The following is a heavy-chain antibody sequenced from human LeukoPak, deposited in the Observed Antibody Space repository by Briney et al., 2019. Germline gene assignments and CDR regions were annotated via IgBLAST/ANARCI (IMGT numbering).Heavy chain of an antibody. D-gene: IGHD5-18*01. CDR2: ISAYNGNT. V-gene: IGHV1-18*01. CDR3: ARDAQDTAMVTCAY. Sequence: ASVKVSCKASGYTFTSYGISWVRQAPGQGLEWMGWISAYNGNTNYARKLQGRVTMTTDTSTSTAYMELRSLRSDDTAVYYCARDAQDTAMVTCAYWGQGTLVTVSS. J-gene: IGHJ4*02. CDR1: GYTFTSYG.